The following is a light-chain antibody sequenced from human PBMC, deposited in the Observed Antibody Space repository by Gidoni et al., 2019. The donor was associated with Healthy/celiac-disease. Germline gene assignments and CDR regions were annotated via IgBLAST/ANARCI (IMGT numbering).Light chain of an antibody. CDR1: QSLLHSNGYNY. CDR3: MQALQTPYA. J-gene: IGKJ2*01. CDR2: LGS. Sequence: DIVMTQSPLPLPVTPGDPASISCRSSQSLLHSNGYNYLDWYLQKPGQSPQLLIYLGSTRASGVPDRFSGSGSGKDFTLKISRVEAEDVGVYYCMQALQTPYAFGQXTKLEIK. V-gene: IGKV2-28*01.